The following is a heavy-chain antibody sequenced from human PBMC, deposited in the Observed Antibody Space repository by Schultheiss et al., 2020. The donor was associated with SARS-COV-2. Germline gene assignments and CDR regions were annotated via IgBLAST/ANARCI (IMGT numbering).Heavy chain of an antibody. CDR2: IIPIFGTA. CDR1: GGTFSSYA. CDR3: ARDDGSGDTSFDY. Sequence: SVKVSCKASGGTFSSYAISWVRQAPGQGLEWMGGIIPIFGTANYAQKFQGRVTITADKSTSTAYMELSSLRSDDTAVYYCARDDGSGDTSFDYWGQGTLVTVSS. D-gene: IGHD3-10*01. V-gene: IGHV1-69*06. J-gene: IGHJ4*02.